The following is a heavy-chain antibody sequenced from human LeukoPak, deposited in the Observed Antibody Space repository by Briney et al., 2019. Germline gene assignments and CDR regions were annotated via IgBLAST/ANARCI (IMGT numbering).Heavy chain of an antibody. CDR3: ARDKITQDIVVVPAISNWFDP. D-gene: IGHD2-2*01. CDR2: IHTSGST. CDR1: GGSISSYY. Sequence: SETLSLTCTVSGGSISSYYWSWIRQPAGKGLEWIGRIHTSGSTNYNPSLKSRVTMSVDTSKNQFSLKLSSVTAADTAVYYCARDKITQDIVVVPAISNWFDPWGQGTLVTVSS. J-gene: IGHJ5*02. V-gene: IGHV4-4*07.